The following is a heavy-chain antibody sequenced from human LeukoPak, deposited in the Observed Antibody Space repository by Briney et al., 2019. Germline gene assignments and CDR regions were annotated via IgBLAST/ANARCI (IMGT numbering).Heavy chain of an antibody. J-gene: IGHJ5*02. D-gene: IGHD3-10*01. CDR2: IYYSGNT. Sequence: PSETLSLTCAVSGVSISSSNSYWGWIRQPPGKGLEWIGSIYYSGNTYYNASLKSRVTISVDTSKNQFSLKLSSVTAADTAVYYCARSHLGLWFGELLPNWFDPWGQGILVTVSS. CDR1: GVSISSSNSY. V-gene: IGHV4-39*01. CDR3: ARSHLGLWFGELLPNWFDP.